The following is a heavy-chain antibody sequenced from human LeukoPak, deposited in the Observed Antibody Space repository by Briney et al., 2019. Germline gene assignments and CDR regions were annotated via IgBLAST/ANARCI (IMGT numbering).Heavy chain of an antibody. CDR2: IKSNTDGGTT. D-gene: IGHD2-15*01. J-gene: IGHJ4*02. CDR1: GFTFSKAW. Sequence: GGSLRLSRAASGFTFSKAWMSWVRQAPGKGLEWVGRIKSNTDGGTTDYAAPVKGRFTISRDDSKNTLYLQMNSLKTEDTAVYYCTTEVAEGYWGQGTLVTVSS. CDR3: TTEVAEGY. V-gene: IGHV3-15*01.